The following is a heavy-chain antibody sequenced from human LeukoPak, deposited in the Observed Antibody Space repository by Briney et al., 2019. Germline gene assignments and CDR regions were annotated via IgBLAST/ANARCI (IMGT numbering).Heavy chain of an antibody. D-gene: IGHD1-26*01. CDR1: GGSISSYY. CDR3: ARGYYYFDY. CDR2: IYYTGGA. Sequence: KPSETLSLTCTVSGGSISSYYWSWIRQPPGKGLEWIGYIYYTGGANYNASLKSRVTISVDTSKNQLSLKLSSVTAADTAMYYCARGYYYFDYWGQGTLVTVSS. J-gene: IGHJ4*02. V-gene: IGHV4-59*01.